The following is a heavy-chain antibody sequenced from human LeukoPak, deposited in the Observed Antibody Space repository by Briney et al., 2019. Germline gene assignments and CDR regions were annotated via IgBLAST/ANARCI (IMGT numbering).Heavy chain of an antibody. D-gene: IGHD3-10*01. Sequence: ASVKVSCKVSGYTLTELSMHWVRQAPGKGLEWMGCFDPEDGETIYAQKFQGRVTMTEDTSTDTAYMELSSLRSEDTAVYYCATVVYYGSGSYYSNWFDPWGQGTLVTVSS. CDR1: GYTLTELS. J-gene: IGHJ5*02. V-gene: IGHV1-24*01. CDR2: FDPEDGET. CDR3: ATVVYYGSGSYYSNWFDP.